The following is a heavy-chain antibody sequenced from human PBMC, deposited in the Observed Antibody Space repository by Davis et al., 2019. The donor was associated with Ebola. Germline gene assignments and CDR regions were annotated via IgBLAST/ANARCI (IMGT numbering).Heavy chain of an antibody. CDR3: ARSRKAAAGMWYYYYGMDV. V-gene: IGHV3-30-3*01. D-gene: IGHD6-13*01. CDR1: GFTFRSYA. J-gene: IGHJ6*02. CDR2: ISYDGSNK. Sequence: GGSLRLSCAASGFTFRSYAMHWVRQAPGKGLEWVAVISYDGSNKYYADSVKGRFTISRDNSKNTLYLQMNSLRAEDTAVYYCARSRKAAAGMWYYYYGMDVWGQGTTVTVSS.